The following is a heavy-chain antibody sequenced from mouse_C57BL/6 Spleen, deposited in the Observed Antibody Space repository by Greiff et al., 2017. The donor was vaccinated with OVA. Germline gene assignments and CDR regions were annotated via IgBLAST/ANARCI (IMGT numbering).Heavy chain of an antibody. V-gene: IGHV1-61*01. J-gene: IGHJ1*03. CDR2: IYPSDSET. Sequence: VQLQQSGAELVRPGSSVKLSCKASGYTFTSYWMDWVKQRPGQGLEWIGNIYPSDSETHYNQKFKDKATLTVDKSSSTAYMQLSSLTSEDSAVYYCVHYGSSYKYFDVWGTGTTVTVSS. CDR3: VHYGSSYKYFDV. D-gene: IGHD1-1*01. CDR1: GYTFTSYW.